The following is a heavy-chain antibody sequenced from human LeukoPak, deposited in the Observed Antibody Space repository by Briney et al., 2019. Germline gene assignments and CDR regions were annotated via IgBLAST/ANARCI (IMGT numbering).Heavy chain of an antibody. V-gene: IGHV1-18*01. Sequence: ASVKVSFKASGYTFTSYGISWVRQAPGQGLEWMGWISAYDGNANYAQKLQGRVTMTTDTSTSTAYKELRSLRSDDTAVYYCARASAAAGGDWFDPWGQGTLVTVSS. CDR3: ARASAAAGGDWFDP. CDR2: ISAYDGNA. D-gene: IGHD6-13*01. J-gene: IGHJ5*02. CDR1: GYTFTSYG.